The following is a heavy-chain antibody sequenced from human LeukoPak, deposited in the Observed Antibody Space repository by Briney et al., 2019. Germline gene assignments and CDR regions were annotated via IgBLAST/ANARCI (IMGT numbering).Heavy chain of an antibody. Sequence: GRSLRLSCAASGFTLSSYGMHWVRQAPGKGLEWVAVISYDGSNQYYADSVKGRFTISGDNSKNTLYLQMNSLRAEDTAVYYCAKGLGTTTWFDPWGQGTLVTVSS. CDR2: ISYDGSNQ. D-gene: IGHD1-1*01. V-gene: IGHV3-30*18. CDR3: AKGLGTTTWFDP. J-gene: IGHJ5*02. CDR1: GFTLSSYG.